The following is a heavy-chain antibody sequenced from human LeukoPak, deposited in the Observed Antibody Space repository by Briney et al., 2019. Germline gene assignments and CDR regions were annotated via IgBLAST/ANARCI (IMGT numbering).Heavy chain of an antibody. CDR1: GYIFTSYW. CDR2: IYPGDSDT. CDR3: ARGGYDILTGYYNPYFDY. J-gene: IGHJ4*02. Sequence: GESLKISCKGSGYIFTSYWIGWVRQMPGKGLEWMGIIYPGDSDTRYSPSFQGQVTISADQSISTAYLQWSSLKASDTAMYYCARGGYDILTGYYNPYFDYWGQGNPVTVSS. D-gene: IGHD3-9*01. V-gene: IGHV5-51*01.